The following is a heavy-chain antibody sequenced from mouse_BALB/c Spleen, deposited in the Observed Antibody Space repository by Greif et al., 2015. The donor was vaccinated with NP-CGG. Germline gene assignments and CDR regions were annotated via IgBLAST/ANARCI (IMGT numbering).Heavy chain of an antibody. J-gene: IGHJ2*01. CDR1: GYAFSSYW. CDR3: ARGEFLLRFDY. D-gene: IGHD1-1*01. Sequence: QVQLQQPGAELVRPGSSVKISCKASGYAFSSYWMNWVKQRPGQGLEWIGWIYPGNVNTKYNEKFKGKATLTADKSSSTAYMQLSSLTSEDSAVYFCARGEFLLRFDYWGQGTTLTVSS. CDR2: IYPGNVNT. V-gene: IGHV1-80*01.